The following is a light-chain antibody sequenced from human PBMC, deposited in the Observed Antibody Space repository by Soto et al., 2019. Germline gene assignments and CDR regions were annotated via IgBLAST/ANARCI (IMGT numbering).Light chain of an antibody. J-gene: IGKJ1*01. V-gene: IGKV1-39*01. CDR2: ATF. CDR3: QQGYRSPWT. Sequence: DIQMTQSPSSLSASVGDRVSITCRASHDIRSYLNWYQQKPGKAPDLLIYATFNLQIGVPPRFSASGYGTDFTLTIISLQPDDFDNYYCQQGYRSPWTSGQVTKVEIK. CDR1: HDIRSY.